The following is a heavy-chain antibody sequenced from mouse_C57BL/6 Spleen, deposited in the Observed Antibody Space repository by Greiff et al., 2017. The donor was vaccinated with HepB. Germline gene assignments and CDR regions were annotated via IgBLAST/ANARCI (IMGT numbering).Heavy chain of an antibody. V-gene: IGHV10-1*01. D-gene: IGHD1-1*01. CDR3: VRLSSFSYAMDY. J-gene: IGHJ4*01. Sequence: EVQLVESGGGLVQPKGSLKLSCAASGFSFNTYAMNWVRQAPGKGLEWVARIRSKSNNYATYYADSVKDSFTISRDDSESMLYLQMNNLKTEDTAMYYCVRLSSFSYAMDYWGQGTSVTVSS. CDR2: IRSKSNNYAT. CDR1: GFSFNTYA.